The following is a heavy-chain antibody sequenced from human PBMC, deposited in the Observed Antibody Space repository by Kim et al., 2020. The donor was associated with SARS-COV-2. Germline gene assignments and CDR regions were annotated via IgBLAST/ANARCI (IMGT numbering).Heavy chain of an antibody. Sequence: YAQKFQGSVTITADDTTSTAYMELSSLRSEDTAVYYCARGGAAAGTANDYWGQGTLVTVSS. CDR3: ARGGAAAGTANDY. J-gene: IGHJ4*02. D-gene: IGHD6-13*01. V-gene: IGHV1-69*01.